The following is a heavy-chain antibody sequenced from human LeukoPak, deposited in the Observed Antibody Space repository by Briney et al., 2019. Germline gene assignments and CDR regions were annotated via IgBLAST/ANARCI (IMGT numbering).Heavy chain of an antibody. CDR1: GFTFSSYG. J-gene: IGHJ4*02. V-gene: IGHV3-30*02. Sequence: GGSLRLSCAASGFTFSSYGMHWVRLAQGKGLEWVAFIRYDGSNKYYADSVKGRFTISRDNSKNTLYLQMNSLRAEDTAVYYCAKAPEVTSDYWSQGTLVSVSS. D-gene: IGHD1-14*01. CDR3: AKAPEVTSDY. CDR2: IRYDGSNK.